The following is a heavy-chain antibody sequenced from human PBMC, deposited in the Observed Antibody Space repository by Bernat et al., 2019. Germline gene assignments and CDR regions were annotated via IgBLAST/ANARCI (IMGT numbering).Heavy chain of an antibody. CDR1: GFTFNNYA. J-gene: IGHJ4*02. Sequence: EIHLVESGGGLVQPGGSLRLSCAASGFTFNNYAMSWVRQAPGKGLAWVSAISGGGSYTYYADSVKGRFSISRDNSKNTLYLQMNSLRAEDTAVYYCASLSTPQYYYGSGSYLDYWGQGTLVTVSS. CDR3: ASLSTPQYYYGSGSYLDY. D-gene: IGHD3-10*01. V-gene: IGHV3-23*04. CDR2: ISGGGSYT.